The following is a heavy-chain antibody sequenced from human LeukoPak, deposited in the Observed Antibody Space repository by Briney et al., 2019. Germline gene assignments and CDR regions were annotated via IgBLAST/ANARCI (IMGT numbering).Heavy chain of an antibody. J-gene: IGHJ2*01. Sequence: ASVKVSCKVSGHTLTELSMHWVRQAPGKGLEWMGGFAPEDVETIYAQKFQGRVTMTKDISTDTVYMELSSLRSEDTAVYYCATYLRGYGDLGVYFDLWGRGTLVTVSS. CDR1: GHTLTELS. D-gene: IGHD4-17*01. CDR2: FAPEDVET. CDR3: ATYLRGYGDLGVYFDL. V-gene: IGHV1-24*01.